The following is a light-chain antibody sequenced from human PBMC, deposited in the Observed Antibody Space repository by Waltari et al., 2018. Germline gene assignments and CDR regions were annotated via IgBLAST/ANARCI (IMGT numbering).Light chain of an antibody. CDR1: QSVSKY. CDR3: QNHERLPAT. CDR2: AAS. Sequence: EVVLMQSPGTLSLSPGERATLSCRASQSVSKYLAWYQQRPGQAPRLLIYAASTRATGVSDRFSGSGFGTDFSLTISRLEPEDFAVYFCQNHERLPATFGQGTKVEIK. V-gene: IGKV3-20*01. J-gene: IGKJ1*01.